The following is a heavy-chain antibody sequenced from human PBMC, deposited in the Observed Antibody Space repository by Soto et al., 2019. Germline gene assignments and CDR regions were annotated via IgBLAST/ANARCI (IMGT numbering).Heavy chain of an antibody. Sequence: QITLKESGPTDVNPTETLALTCTFSGVSLATTGVGVGWVRQPPGGAMEWIADVSWDDDTRFNPSLETRLTLTKDTPNNQVALTKADMDFVDTATFYCAHVTITYGETVGDGAFDVWGQGGVVTVSS. CDR2: VSWDDDT. J-gene: IGHJ3*01. CDR3: AHVTITYGETVGDGAFDV. CDR1: GVSLATTGVG. D-gene: IGHD1-20*01. V-gene: IGHV2-5*02.